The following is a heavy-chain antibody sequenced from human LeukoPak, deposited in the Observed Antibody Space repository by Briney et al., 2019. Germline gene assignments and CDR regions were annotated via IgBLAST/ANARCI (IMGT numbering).Heavy chain of an antibody. Sequence: PGGSLRLSCAASGFTFDDYAMHWVRQAPGKGLEWVSLISGDGGSSYYADSVKGRFTISRDNSKNSLYLQMNSLRTEDTALHYCAKDIRYYYGSGSLSGMDVWGRGTTVTVSS. J-gene: IGHJ6*02. CDR1: GFTFDDYA. CDR3: AKDIRYYYGSGSLSGMDV. V-gene: IGHV3-43*02. CDR2: ISGDGGSS. D-gene: IGHD3-10*01.